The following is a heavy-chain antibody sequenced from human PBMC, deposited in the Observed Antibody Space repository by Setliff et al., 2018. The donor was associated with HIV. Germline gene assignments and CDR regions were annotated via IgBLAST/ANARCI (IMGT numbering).Heavy chain of an antibody. J-gene: IGHJ4*02. CDR1: GFPFSNYA. CDR3: ARGGTYYVVATFDY. D-gene: IGHD1-26*01. V-gene: IGHV1-3*01. Sequence: ASVKVSCKASGFPFSNYAIHWVRQAPGQRLEWMGWINVDSGNTKYLQDLQGRVTITSDTSATTAYMEVNSLRDDDTAVYYCARGGTYYVVATFDYWGQGTLVTVSS. CDR2: INVDSGNT.